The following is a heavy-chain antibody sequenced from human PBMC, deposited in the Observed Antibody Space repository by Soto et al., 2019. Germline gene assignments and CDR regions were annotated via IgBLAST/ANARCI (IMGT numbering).Heavy chain of an antibody. V-gene: IGHV3-33*06. CDR2: IWYDGSNK. CDR1: GFTFSSYG. CDR3: AKDGITGGNFYFYVMDV. D-gene: IGHD7-27*01. J-gene: IGHJ6*02. Sequence: GGSLRLSCAASGFTFSSYGMNWVRQAPGKGLEWLAVIWYDGSNKYYADSVKGRLTISRDNLKNMLYVEMNSLRAEDTAVYYCAKDGITGGNFYFYVMDVWGQGTTVTVSS.